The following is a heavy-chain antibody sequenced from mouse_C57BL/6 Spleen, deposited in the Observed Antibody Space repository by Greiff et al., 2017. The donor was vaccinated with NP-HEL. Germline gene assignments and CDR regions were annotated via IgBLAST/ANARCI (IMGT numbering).Heavy chain of an antibody. V-gene: IGHV5-17*01. Sequence: EVKLEESGGGLVKPGGSLKLSCAASGFTFSDYGMHWVRQAPEQGLEWVAYISSGSSTIYYADTVKGRFTISRDNAKNTLFLQMTSLRSEDTAMYYCARITTVVHFDVWGTGTTVTVSS. CDR1: GFTFSDYG. D-gene: IGHD1-1*01. CDR3: ARITTVVHFDV. CDR2: ISSGSSTI. J-gene: IGHJ1*03.